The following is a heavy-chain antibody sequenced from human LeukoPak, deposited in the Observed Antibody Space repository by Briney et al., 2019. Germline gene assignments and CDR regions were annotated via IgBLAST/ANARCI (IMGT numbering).Heavy chain of an antibody. J-gene: IGHJ4*02. CDR3: ARDRDVDIVATTLTLDY. CDR2: IIPMFGTV. D-gene: IGHD5-12*01. CDR1: VGAFSSYA. Sequence: SVKVSCKASVGAFSSYAISWVRRAPGQGLEWRGRIIPMFGTVKYAQKFQGRVTITADTSTSTAYMELSSLRSEDTAVYYCARDRDVDIVATTLTLDYWGQGTLVTVSS. V-gene: IGHV1-69*06.